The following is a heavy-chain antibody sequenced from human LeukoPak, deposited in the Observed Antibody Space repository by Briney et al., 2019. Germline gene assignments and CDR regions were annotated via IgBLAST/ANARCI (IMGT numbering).Heavy chain of an antibody. CDR2: INEDGSDK. CDR3: ATWSNAWEFDY. J-gene: IGHJ4*02. Sequence: QPGGSLRLSCAASGFTFSNFWMTWVRQAPGKGLEWVAHINEDGSDKYYVDSVTGRFSISRDNTKNSLYLQMSSLRAEDTAVYYCATWSNAWEFDYWGQGTLVSVSS. D-gene: IGHD1-26*01. V-gene: IGHV3-7*05. CDR1: GFTFSNFW.